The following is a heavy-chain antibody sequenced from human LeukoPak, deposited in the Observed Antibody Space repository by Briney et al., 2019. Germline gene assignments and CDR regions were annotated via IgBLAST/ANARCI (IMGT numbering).Heavy chain of an antibody. Sequence: QPGGSLRLSCAASGFTFSSYEIYWVRQAPGKGLEWVAAISYDGRNEYYADSVKGRFTISRDNSKNTLYLQMNSLRAEDTAVYYCAGDTDYAFDVWGQGTMVTVSS. J-gene: IGHJ3*01. CDR2: ISYDGRNE. CDR1: GFTFSSYE. CDR3: AGDTDYAFDV. V-gene: IGHV3-30*04.